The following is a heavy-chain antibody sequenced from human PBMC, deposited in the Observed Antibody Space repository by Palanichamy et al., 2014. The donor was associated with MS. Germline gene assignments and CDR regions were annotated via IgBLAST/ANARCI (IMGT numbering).Heavy chain of an antibody. Sequence: EVKLLESGGGLVQPGGSLRLSCAASGFTFSNYAMNWVRRSPGKGLEWVSVISGSGGSIYYTDSVKGRFTISRDNSKNILYLHMNSLRAEDTAVYYCAKSDLRYCSSTSCYGDFDYWGQGTLVTVSS. D-gene: IGHD2-2*01. CDR1: GFTFSNYA. CDR3: AKSDLRYCSSTSCYGDFDY. J-gene: IGHJ4*02. V-gene: IGHV3-23*01. CDR2: ISGSGGSI.